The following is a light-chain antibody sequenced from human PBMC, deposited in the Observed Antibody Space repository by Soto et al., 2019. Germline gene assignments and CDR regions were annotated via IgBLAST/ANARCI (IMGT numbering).Light chain of an antibody. CDR2: MAS. J-gene: IGKJ1*01. Sequence: DTQMTQSPSTLPGPVGDRVTINCRASQTISSWLAWYQQKPGKAPKLLIYMASTLISGVPSRFSGSGSGTEFTITISSLQPDDFATYYCQQYNSYSEAFGQGTKVDIK. V-gene: IGKV1-5*03. CDR3: QQYNSYSEA. CDR1: QTISSW.